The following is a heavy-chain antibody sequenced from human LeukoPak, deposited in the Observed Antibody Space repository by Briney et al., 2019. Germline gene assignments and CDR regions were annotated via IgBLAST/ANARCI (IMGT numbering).Heavy chain of an antibody. D-gene: IGHD3-22*01. CDR3: ARATLNYYDSSGYYPSNWFDP. CDR2: IYYSGST. J-gene: IGHJ5*02. V-gene: IGHV4-59*01. CDR1: GGSISSYY. Sequence: SETLSPTCTVSGGSISSYYWSWIRQPPGKGLEWIGYIYYSGSTNYNPSLKSRVTISVDTSKNQFSLKLSSATAADTAVYYCARATLNYYDSSGYYPSNWFDPWGQGTLVTVSS.